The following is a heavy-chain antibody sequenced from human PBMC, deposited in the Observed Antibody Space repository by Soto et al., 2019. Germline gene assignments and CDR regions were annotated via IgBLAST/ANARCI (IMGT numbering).Heavy chain of an antibody. CDR2: IIPIFGTA. J-gene: IGHJ6*02. V-gene: IGHV1-69*13. CDR1: GGTFSSYA. Sequence: SVKVSCKASGGTFSSYAISWVRQAPGQGLEWMGGIIPIFGTANYAQKFQGRVTITADESTSTAYMELSSLRSEDTAVYYCARLGAAAGPYYYYGMDVRGQGTTVTVSS. D-gene: IGHD6-13*01. CDR3: ARLGAAAGPYYYYGMDV.